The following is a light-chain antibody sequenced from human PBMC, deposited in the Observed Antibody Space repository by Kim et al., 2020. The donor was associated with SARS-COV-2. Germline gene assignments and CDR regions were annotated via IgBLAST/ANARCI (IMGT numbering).Light chain of an antibody. Sequence: EIVLTQSPGTLSLSPGERATLSCRASQSVSSNYLAWYQQKPGQTPRLLIYGASSRATGIPDRFSGRGSGTDFTLTISRLEPEDFAVYYCQQYGSSPGITFGQGTRLEIK. CDR1: QSVSSNY. CDR3: QQYGSSPGIT. V-gene: IGKV3-20*01. J-gene: IGKJ5*01. CDR2: GAS.